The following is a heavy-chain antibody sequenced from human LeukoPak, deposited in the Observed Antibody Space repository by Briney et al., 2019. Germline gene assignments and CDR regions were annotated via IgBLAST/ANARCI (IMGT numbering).Heavy chain of an antibody. CDR3: ATDIVVVVAAMGS. Sequence: QPGGSLRLSCAASGFTFSSAAMSWVRQAPGKGLECVSAISGSGGSTYYADSVKGRFTISRDNSKNTLYLQMNSLRAEDTAVYYCATDIVVVVAAMGSRGQGTLVTVSS. D-gene: IGHD2-15*01. CDR1: GFTFSSAA. V-gene: IGHV3-23*01. CDR2: ISGSGGST. J-gene: IGHJ4*02.